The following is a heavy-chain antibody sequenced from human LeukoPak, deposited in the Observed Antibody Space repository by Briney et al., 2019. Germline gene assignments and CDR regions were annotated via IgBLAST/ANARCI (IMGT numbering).Heavy chain of an antibody. CDR3: ARGLGYCTNGLCPTSWYFDS. CDR1: GGTFSNYA. Sequence: SVKVSCKASGGTFSNYAISWVRQAPGQGLEWKGRIIPIVGTANYAQKFQGRVTITADKSTSTAYMELSSLRSEDTAVYYCARGLGYCTNGLCPTSWYFDSWGQGTLVTVSS. CDR2: IIPIVGTA. V-gene: IGHV1-69*04. J-gene: IGHJ4*02. D-gene: IGHD2-8*01.